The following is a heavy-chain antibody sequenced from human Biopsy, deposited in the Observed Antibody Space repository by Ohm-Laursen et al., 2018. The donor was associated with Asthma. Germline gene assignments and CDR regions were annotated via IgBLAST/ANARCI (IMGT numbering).Heavy chain of an antibody. J-gene: IGHJ6*02. CDR2: ISYDGSTK. CDR1: RFTYE. Sequence: SLRLSCAASRFTYEMHWVRQAPGKGLEWVAVISYDGSTKYYADSVKGRFTISRDNSKNTLYLQMSSLRVEDTAVHYCAKDPRIYGDNVAGMDVWGQGTAVNVSS. D-gene: IGHD4-17*01. CDR3: AKDPRIYGDNVAGMDV. V-gene: IGHV3-30*18.